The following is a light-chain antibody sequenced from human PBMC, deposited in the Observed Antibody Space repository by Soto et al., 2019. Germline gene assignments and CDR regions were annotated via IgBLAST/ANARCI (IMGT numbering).Light chain of an antibody. V-gene: IGKV1-5*01. CDR2: DAS. J-gene: IGKJ4*01. Sequence: DIQMTQSPSTLSASVGDRVTITCRASQSISNWLAWYQQKPGKAPNLLIYDASSLESGVPSRFSGSGSGTEFTLTISNLQPDDFATYYCQQYDNYPLTFGGGTKWIS. CDR3: QQYDNYPLT. CDR1: QSISNW.